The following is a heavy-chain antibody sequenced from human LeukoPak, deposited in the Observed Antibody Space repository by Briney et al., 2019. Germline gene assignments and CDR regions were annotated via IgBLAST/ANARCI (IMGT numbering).Heavy chain of an antibody. V-gene: IGHV4-59*08. CDR1: GGSIGSFY. J-gene: IGHJ4*02. CDR3: ASNYYGSGSLDY. CDR2: IYYSGST. Sequence: PSETLSLTCTVSGGSIGSFYWSWIRQPPGKGLEWIGYIYYSGSTNYNPSLKSRVTISVDTSKNQFSLKLSSVTAADTAVYYCASNYYGSGSLDYWGQGNLVTVSS. D-gene: IGHD3-10*01.